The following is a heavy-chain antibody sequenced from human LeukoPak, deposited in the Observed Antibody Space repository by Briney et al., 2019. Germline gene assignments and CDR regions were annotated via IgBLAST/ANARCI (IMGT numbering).Heavy chain of an antibody. CDR2: ISSSGSTI. V-gene: IGHV3-11*01. CDR3: ARYSGSYSVFDY. J-gene: IGHJ4*02. Sequence: GGSLRLSCAASGFTFSDYYMSWIRQAPGKGLEWVSYISSSGSTIYYADSVKGRFTISRDNSKNTLYLQMNSLRAEDTAVYYCARYSGSYSVFDYWGQGTLVTVSS. D-gene: IGHD1-26*01. CDR1: GFTFSDYY.